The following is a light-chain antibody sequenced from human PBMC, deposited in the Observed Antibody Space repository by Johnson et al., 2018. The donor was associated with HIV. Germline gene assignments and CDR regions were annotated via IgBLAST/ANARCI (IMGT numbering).Light chain of an antibody. V-gene: IGLV1-51*02. Sequence: VLTQPPSVSAAPGQKVSISCSGSSSNIGNNYVSWYRQLPGTAPKVLIYENNKRPSGIPYRFSGTKSDTSATLAITGLQTGAEAEYYCGTWETGLSAYVFGTGTKVTVL. CDR3: GTWETGLSAYV. J-gene: IGLJ1*01. CDR2: ENN. CDR1: SSNIGNNY.